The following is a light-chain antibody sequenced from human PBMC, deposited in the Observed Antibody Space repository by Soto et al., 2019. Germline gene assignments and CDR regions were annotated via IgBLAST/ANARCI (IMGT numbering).Light chain of an antibody. CDR1: QSVNRW. Sequence: QLTESPATLSPLAGHIVTITCRAIQSVNRWLAWYQQKPGKAPKLLIYETSSLESGVPSRFGGSGSGTEFTLTISSLQPDDFAIYYCQQYNSYSWTFGQGTKVDIK. CDR3: QQYNSYSWT. V-gene: IGKV1-5*03. CDR2: ETS. J-gene: IGKJ1*01.